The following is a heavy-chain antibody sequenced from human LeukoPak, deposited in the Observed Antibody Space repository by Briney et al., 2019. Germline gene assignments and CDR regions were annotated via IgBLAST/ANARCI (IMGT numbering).Heavy chain of an antibody. J-gene: IGHJ4*02. CDR1: GFTFSSYA. V-gene: IGHV3-23*01. CDR2: ISGSGGST. D-gene: IGHD3-22*01. Sequence: DPGGSLRLSCAASGFTFSSYAMSWVRQAPGKGLEWVSAISGSGGSTYYADSVKGRFTISRDNSKNTLYLQMNSLRAEDTAVYYCASSRYDSSGYYYYWGQGTLVTVSS. CDR3: ASSRYDSSGYYYY.